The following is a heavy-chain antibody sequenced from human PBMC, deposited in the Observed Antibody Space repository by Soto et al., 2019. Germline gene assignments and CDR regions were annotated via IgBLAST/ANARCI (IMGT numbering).Heavy chain of an antibody. CDR1: GYIFTNYW. V-gene: IGHV5-51*01. J-gene: IGHJ4*01. CDR3: TILENILALDD. Sequence: LGESLKISCKGSGYIFTNYWIRWVRQMPGKGLEWMGIIYPGDSDTRYSPSFQVQVTISADKSLSTAYLQWSSLKASDTAMYYCTILENILALDDCCHGTLATVSS. CDR2: IYPGDSDT.